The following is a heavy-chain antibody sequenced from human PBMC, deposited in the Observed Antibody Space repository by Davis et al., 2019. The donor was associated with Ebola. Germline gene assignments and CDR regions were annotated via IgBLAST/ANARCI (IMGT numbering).Heavy chain of an antibody. Sequence: GESLKISCAASGFTFSSYAMSWVRQAPGKGLEWVSSISSSSSYIYYADSVKGRFTISRDNAKNSLYLQMNSLRAEDTAVYYCARDASIFFDYWGQGTLVTVSS. D-gene: IGHD2-21*01. V-gene: IGHV3-21*01. CDR1: GFTFSSYA. CDR3: ARDASIFFDY. J-gene: IGHJ4*02. CDR2: ISSSSSYI.